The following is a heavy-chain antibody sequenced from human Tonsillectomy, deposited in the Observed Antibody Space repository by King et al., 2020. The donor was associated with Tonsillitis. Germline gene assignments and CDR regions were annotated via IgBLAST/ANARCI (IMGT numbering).Heavy chain of an antibody. CDR2: IYNSGST. CDR1: GGSISRYY. CDR3: ARDASDSFFDY. J-gene: IGHJ4*02. Sequence: MQLQESGPGLVKPSETLSLTCTVSGGSISRYYWSWIRQPPGKGLEWIGYIYNSGSTTFNPSFKSRVTMSVDTSKNQFSLKLSSVTAADTAVYYCARDASDSFFDYWGQGTLVTVSS. V-gene: IGHV4-59*01. D-gene: IGHD3-16*02.